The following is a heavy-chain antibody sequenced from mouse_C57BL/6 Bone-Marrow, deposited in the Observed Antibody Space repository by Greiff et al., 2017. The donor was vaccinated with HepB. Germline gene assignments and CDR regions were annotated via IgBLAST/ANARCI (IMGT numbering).Heavy chain of an antibody. CDR1: GYTFTDYE. J-gene: IGHJ4*01. CDR2: IDPDTGGT. D-gene: IGHD2-1*01. CDR3: YGNYDAMDY. V-gene: IGHV1-15*01. Sequence: VQLQQSGAELVRPGASVTLSCKASGYTFTDYEMHWVKQTPVHGLEWIGAIDPDTGGTAYNQKFKGKAILTADKSSSTAYMELRSLTSEDSAVYYSYGNYDAMDYWGQGTSVTVSS.